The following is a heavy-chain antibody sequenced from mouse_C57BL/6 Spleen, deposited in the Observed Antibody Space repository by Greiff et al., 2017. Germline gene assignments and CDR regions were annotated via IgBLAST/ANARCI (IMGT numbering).Heavy chain of an antibody. Sequence: VKLMESGAELVKPGASVKLSCKASGYTFTEYTIHWVKQRSGQGLEWIGWFYPGSGSIKYNEKFKDKATLTADKSSSTVYMELSRLTSEDSAVYFCARHVITTVVADWYFDVWGTGTTVTVSS. CDR1: GYTFTEYT. CDR3: ARHVITTVVADWYFDV. D-gene: IGHD1-1*01. V-gene: IGHV1-62-2*01. CDR2: FYPGSGSI. J-gene: IGHJ1*03.